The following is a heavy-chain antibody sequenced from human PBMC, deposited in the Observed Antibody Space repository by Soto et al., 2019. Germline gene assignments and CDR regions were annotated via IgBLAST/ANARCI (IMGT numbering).Heavy chain of an antibody. CDR3: QGGDF. D-gene: IGHD3-16*01. Sequence: SETLSLTCAVSGGSFRGYFWSWIRQAPDKGLEWIGEINDSGSTYYNPSFKSRLTISVDTSKSQISLTLTSVTAADSAVYYCQGGDFWGQGTRVTVSS. CDR1: GGSFRGYF. J-gene: IGHJ4*02. CDR2: INDSGST. V-gene: IGHV4-34*01.